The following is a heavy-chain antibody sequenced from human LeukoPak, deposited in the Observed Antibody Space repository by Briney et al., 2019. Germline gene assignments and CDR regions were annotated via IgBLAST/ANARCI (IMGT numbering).Heavy chain of an antibody. CDR1: GFTFSSHS. V-gene: IGHV3-21*01. Sequence: GGSLRLSCAASGFTFSSHSMNWVRQAPGKGLEWVSSISSSSSYIYYADSVKGRFTISRDNAKNSLYLQMNSLRAEDTAVYYCARESYYDSSGYYSPNNWGQGTLVTVSS. CDR3: ARESYYDSSGYYSPNN. J-gene: IGHJ4*02. D-gene: IGHD3-22*01. CDR2: ISSSSSYI.